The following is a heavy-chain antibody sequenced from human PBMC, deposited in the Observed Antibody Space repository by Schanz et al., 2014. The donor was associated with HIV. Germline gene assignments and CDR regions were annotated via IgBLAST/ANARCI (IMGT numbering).Heavy chain of an antibody. CDR3: AKSSGWLYAHFDY. D-gene: IGHD3-9*01. Sequence: QVQLVESGGGVVQPGRSLRLSCAASGFTFSSYGMHWVRQAPGKGLEWVAVISYDGSNKYYADSVKGRFTISRDNSKKTLYLQMNSLRAEDTAVYYCAKSSGWLYAHFDYWGQGTLVTVSS. CDR2: ISYDGSNK. V-gene: IGHV3-30-3*02. J-gene: IGHJ4*02. CDR1: GFTFSSYG.